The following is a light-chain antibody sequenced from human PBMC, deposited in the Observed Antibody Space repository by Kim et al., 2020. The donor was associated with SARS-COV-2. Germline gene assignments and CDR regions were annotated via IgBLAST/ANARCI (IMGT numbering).Light chain of an antibody. J-gene: IGKJ4*01. Sequence: SASGGERVNITWRASQRNSSWCAWSQQTPGNAPKLLIYAASSLQSGVPTRFSGSGSGTDFSLPLSSLLPEDFATYYCQQANSFPLTFGRGTKLE. CDR2: AAS. V-gene: IGKV1D-12*01. CDR1: QRNSSW. CDR3: QQANSFPLT.